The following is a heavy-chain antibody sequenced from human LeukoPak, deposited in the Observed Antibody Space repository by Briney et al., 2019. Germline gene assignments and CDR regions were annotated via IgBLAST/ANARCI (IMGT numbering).Heavy chain of an antibody. CDR3: ARRAKVRGWWVFDY. CDR2: IYVSGST. V-gene: IGHV4-4*07. J-gene: IGHJ4*02. CDR1: DGSISNYY. D-gene: IGHD6-19*01. Sequence: SETLSLTCTVSDGSISNYYWTWIRQPAGKGLEWIGRIYVSGSTNYNPSLKSRVTISVDTSKDQFSLKLTSVTAADTAVYYCARRAKVRGWWVFDYWGQGTLVTVSS.